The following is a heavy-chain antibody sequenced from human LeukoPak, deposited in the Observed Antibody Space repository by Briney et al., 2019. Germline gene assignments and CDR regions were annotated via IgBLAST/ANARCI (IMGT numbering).Heavy chain of an antibody. D-gene: IGHD3-3*01. CDR2: ISAYNGNT. CDR3: ARDVETISPPNCFDY. J-gene: IGHJ4*02. CDR1: GYTFTSYG. Sequence: ASVKVSCKASGYTFTSYGISWVRQAPGQGLEWMGWISAYNGNTNYAQKLQGRVTMTTDTSTSTAYMELRSLRSDDTAVYYCARDVETISPPNCFDYWGQGTLVTVSS. V-gene: IGHV1-18*01.